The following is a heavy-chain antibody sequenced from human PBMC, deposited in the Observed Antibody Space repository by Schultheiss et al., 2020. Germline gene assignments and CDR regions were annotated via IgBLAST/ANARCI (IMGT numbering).Heavy chain of an antibody. D-gene: IGHD3-22*01. V-gene: IGHV3-23*01. J-gene: IGHJ5*02. Sequence: GGSLRLSCAVSGNYAMSWVRQAPGKGLEWVSTISSSGSNTYYADSVKGRFTISRDNSKNTLYLQMNSLRAEDTAVYYCARPGGSGSLRWFDPWGQGTLVTVSS. CDR2: ISSSGSNT. CDR1: GNYA. CDR3: ARPGGSGSLRWFDP.